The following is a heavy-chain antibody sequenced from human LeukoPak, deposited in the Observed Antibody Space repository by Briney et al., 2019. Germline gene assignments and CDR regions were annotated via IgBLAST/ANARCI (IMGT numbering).Heavy chain of an antibody. V-gene: IGHV1-18*01. CDR1: GYTFTSYG. D-gene: IGHD3-3*01. CDR3: ARDPRITIFGVVIRPNLDY. Sequence: ASVKVSCKASGYTFTSYGISWVRQAPGQGLEWMGWISAYNGNTNYAQKLQGRVTMTTDTSTSTAYMELRSLRSDDTAVYYCARDPRITIFGVVIRPNLDYWGQGTLVTVSS. J-gene: IGHJ4*02. CDR2: ISAYNGNT.